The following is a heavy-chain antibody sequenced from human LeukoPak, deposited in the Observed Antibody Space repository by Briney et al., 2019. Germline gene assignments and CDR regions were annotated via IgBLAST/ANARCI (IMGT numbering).Heavy chain of an antibody. V-gene: IGHV4-30-2*01. J-gene: IGHJ3*02. CDR1: GGSISSGGYY. D-gene: IGHD3-10*01. CDR2: IYHSGST. CDR3: ARHVLLWLGEHNYAFDI. Sequence: SQTLSLTCTVSGGSISSGGYYWSWIRQPPGKGLEGIGYIYHSGSTYYNPSLKSRVTISVDRSKNQFSLKLSSVTAADTALYYCARHVLLWLGEHNYAFDIWGRGTMVAVSS.